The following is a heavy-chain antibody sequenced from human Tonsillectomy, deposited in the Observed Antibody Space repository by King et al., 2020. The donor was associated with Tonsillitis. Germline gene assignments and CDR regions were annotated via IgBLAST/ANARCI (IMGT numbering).Heavy chain of an antibody. CDR3: TTNLGKHYSHC. CDR2: INLDGGGT. Sequence: VQLVESGAEVKQPGASVRVSCTASGYTFTGYYIHWVRQAPGQGPEWMGWINLDGGGTNCAQKFQGRVTLTRDTSSNTAYMDLRSLRSDDTAVYYCTTNLGKHYSHCGGQGTLVTVSA. V-gene: IGHV1-2*02. CDR1: GYTFTGYY. J-gene: IGHJ4*02. D-gene: IGHD2-15*01.